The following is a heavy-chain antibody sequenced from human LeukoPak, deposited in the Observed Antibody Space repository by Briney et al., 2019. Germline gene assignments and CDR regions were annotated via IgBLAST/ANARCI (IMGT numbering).Heavy chain of an antibody. CDR2: IHYNGNS. D-gene: IGHD6-19*01. V-gene: IGHV4-38-2*01. CDR3: ARLGSSGLYHTDY. J-gene: IGHJ4*02. Sequence: PSETLSLTCAVSGYSISSGYYWGWVRQSPGKGLEWIGSIHYNGNSYYNPSLKSRVTISVDTSKNQFSLKLSSVTAADTAAYYCARLGSSGLYHTDYWGQGTLVTVSS. CDR1: GYSISSGYY.